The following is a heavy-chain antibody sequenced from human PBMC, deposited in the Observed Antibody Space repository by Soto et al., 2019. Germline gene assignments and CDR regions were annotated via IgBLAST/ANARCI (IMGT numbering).Heavy chain of an antibody. D-gene: IGHD3-22*01. CDR2: IIPIFGTA. CDR1: GGTFSSYA. J-gene: IGHJ3*02. V-gene: IGHV1-69*06. Sequence: ASVKVSCKASGGTFSSYAISWVRQAPGQGLEWMGGIIPIFGTANYAQKFQGRVTITADKSTSTAYMELSSLRSEDTAVYYCASHDDYYDSSGYYLAGAFDIWGQGTMVTASS. CDR3: ASHDDYYDSSGYYLAGAFDI.